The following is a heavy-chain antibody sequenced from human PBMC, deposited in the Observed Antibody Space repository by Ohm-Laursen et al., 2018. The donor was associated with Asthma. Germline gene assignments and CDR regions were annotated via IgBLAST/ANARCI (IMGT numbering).Heavy chain of an antibody. CDR3: ARGLGGIHRWLSYQIDK. CDR1: GFNFNCSA. D-gene: IGHD5-18*01. V-gene: IGHV3-30-3*01. Sequence: RSLRLSCTASGFNFNCSAMHWVRQAPGKGLEWVAVMSYDGNNKYHAASVQGRFTISRDNSKSTLLLQMSSLRPEDTAVYYCARGLGGIHRWLSYQIDKWGQGTQVTVSS. J-gene: IGHJ4*02. CDR2: MSYDGNNK.